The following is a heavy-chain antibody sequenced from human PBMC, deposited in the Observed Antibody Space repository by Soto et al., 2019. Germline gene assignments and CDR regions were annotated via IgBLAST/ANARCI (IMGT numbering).Heavy chain of an antibody. Sequence: ASVKGSCKSSEYTFTVYYIHWVRQATGQGLEWMGLINPSGGSTSYAQKFQGRVTMTRDTSTSTVYMELSSLRSEDTAVYYCATAAYSTSWYDFWGQGTLVTVSS. V-gene: IGHV1-46*01. J-gene: IGHJ5*01. CDR2: INPSGGST. CDR1: EYTFTVYY. CDR3: ATAAYSTSWYDF. D-gene: IGHD6-13*01.